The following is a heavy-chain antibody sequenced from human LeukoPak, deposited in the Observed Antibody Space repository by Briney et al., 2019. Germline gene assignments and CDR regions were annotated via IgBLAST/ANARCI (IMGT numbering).Heavy chain of an antibody. CDR2: ISSSSGYI. J-gene: IGHJ5*02. V-gene: IGHV3-21*01. Sequence: GGSLRLSCAASGFTFSSYAMSWVRQAPGKGLEWVSSISSSSGYIYYADSVKGRFTISRDNAKNSLYLQMNSLRAEDTAVYYCAVFDMTVVDITPWGQGTLVTVSS. CDR3: AVFDMTVVDITP. CDR1: GFTFSSYA. D-gene: IGHD3-22*01.